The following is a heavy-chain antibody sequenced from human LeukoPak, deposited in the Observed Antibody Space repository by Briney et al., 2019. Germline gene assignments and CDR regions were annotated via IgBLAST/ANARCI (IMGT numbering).Heavy chain of an antibody. CDR2: ISRSGSTI. CDR3: ARDDDYGDYVFDY. CDR1: GFTFSSYE. V-gene: IGHV3-48*03. D-gene: IGHD4-17*01. J-gene: IGHJ4*02. Sequence: GGALRLSCAASGFTFSSYEMNWVRQAPGEGLEGGSYISRSGSTIYYADSVKGRFNISRCNAKNSLYLQMNSLRAEDTAVYYCARDDDYGDYVFDYWGQGTLVTVSS.